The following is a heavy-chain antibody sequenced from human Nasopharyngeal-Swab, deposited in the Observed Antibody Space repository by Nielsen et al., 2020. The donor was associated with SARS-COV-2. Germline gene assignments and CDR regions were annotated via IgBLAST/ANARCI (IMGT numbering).Heavy chain of an antibody. J-gene: IGHJ4*02. CDR2: ISYDGSNK. CDR1: GFTFSSYG. Sequence: GESLKISCAASGFTFSSYGMHWVRQAPGKGLEWVAVISYDGSNKYYADSVEGRFTISRDNSKNTLYLQMNSLRAEDTAVYYCAKDYYDSSGYLEYYFDYWGQGTLVTVSS. CDR3: AKDYYDSSGYLEYYFDY. V-gene: IGHV3-30*18. D-gene: IGHD3-22*01.